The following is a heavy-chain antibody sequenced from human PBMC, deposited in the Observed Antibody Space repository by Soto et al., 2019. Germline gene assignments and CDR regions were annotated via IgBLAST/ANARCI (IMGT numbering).Heavy chain of an antibody. CDR2: ISSSSSTI. Sequence: EVQLVESGGGLVQPGGSLRLSCAASGFTFSSYSMNWVRQAPGKGLEWVSYISSSSSTIYYEDSVKGRFTISRDNAKNSLYLEMNSLRDEDTAVYYCASLSKVVTAIPPYSWFDPWGQGTLVTVSS. CDR1: GFTFSSYS. J-gene: IGHJ5*02. V-gene: IGHV3-48*02. CDR3: ASLSKVVTAIPPYSWFDP. D-gene: IGHD2-21*02.